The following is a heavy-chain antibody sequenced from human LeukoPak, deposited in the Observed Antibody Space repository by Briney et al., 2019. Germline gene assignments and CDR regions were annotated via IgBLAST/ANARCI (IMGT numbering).Heavy chain of an antibody. J-gene: IGHJ5*02. CDR3: ASIYYYDSAPFDP. CDR1: GGSFSGYY. CDR2: INHSGST. D-gene: IGHD3-22*01. V-gene: IGHV4-34*01. Sequence: PSETLSLTCAVYGGSFSGYYWSWIRQPPGEGLEWIGEINHSGSTNYNSSLKSRVTISVDTSKNQFSLKLSSVTAADTAVYYCASIYYYDSAPFDPWGQGTLVTVSS.